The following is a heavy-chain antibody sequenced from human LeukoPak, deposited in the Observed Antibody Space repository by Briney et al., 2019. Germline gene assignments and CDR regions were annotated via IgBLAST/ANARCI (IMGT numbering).Heavy chain of an antibody. CDR2: IKQDGSDK. CDR1: GFTFSGYF. CDR3: ARVSRDDTAV. J-gene: IGHJ4*02. D-gene: IGHD3-22*01. V-gene: IGHV3-7*01. Sequence: PGGSLRLSCVASGFTFSGYFMNWVRQGPGKGLEWVASIKQDGSDKYYVDSVKGRFTVSRDNAKNSLYLQMSSLRVEDTAVYYCARVSRDDTAVWGQGTLVTVSS.